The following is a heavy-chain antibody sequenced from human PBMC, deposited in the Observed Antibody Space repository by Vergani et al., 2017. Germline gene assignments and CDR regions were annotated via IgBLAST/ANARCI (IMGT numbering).Heavy chain of an antibody. Sequence: EVQLVESGGGLVKPGGSLRLSCAASGFTFSSYSMNWVRQAPGKGLEWVSSISSSSSYIYYADSVKGRFTISRDNAKNSLYLQMNSLRAEDTAVYYCARDRYTSNRFGYYSSSWYLDYWGQGTLVTVSS. CDR3: ARDRYTSNRFGYYSSSWYLDY. D-gene: IGHD6-13*01. V-gene: IGHV3-21*01. CDR2: ISSSSSYI. J-gene: IGHJ4*02. CDR1: GFTFSSYS.